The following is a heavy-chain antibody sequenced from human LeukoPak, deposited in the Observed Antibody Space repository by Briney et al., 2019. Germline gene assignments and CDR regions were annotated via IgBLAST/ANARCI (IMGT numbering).Heavy chain of an antibody. D-gene: IGHD3-10*01. V-gene: IGHV4-38-2*02. J-gene: IGHJ5*02. CDR1: GFSISSDYY. CDR3: ARLVIP. CDR2: VSHSGIT. Sequence: PSETLSLTCTVSGFSISSDYYWGWIRQPPGKGLEWIGSVSHSGITYYNSSLNSRVTISVDTSKNQFSLKANSVTAADTAVYYCARLVIPWGQGILVTVSS.